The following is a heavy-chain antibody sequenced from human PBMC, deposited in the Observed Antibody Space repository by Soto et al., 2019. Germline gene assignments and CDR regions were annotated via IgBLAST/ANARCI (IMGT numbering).Heavy chain of an antibody. J-gene: IGHJ5*02. D-gene: IGHD3-3*01. CDR1: GFSFPDHA. Sequence: GGSLRLSCAASGFSFPDHAMHWVRQAPGKGLEWVSGINWNSGSIGYADSVKGRFTISRDNAKNSLYVQVNSLRAEDTALYYCVKGRGYDFWSGYLHWFDPWGQGT. CDR3: VKGRGYDFWSGYLHWFDP. V-gene: IGHV3-9*01. CDR2: INWNSGSI.